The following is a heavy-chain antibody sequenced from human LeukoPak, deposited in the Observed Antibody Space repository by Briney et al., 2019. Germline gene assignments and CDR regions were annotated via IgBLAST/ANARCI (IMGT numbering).Heavy chain of an antibody. CDR1: GFTFSSYS. V-gene: IGHV3-48*04. J-gene: IGHJ4*02. CDR3: AKGGITMTDYYFDY. Sequence: PGGSLRLSCAASGFTFSSYSMNWVRQAPGKGLEWVSYISSSSSTIYYADSVKGRFTISRDNAKNSLYLQMNSLRAEDTAVYYCAKGGITMTDYYFDYWGQGTLVTVSS. D-gene: IGHD1-14*01. CDR2: ISSSSSTI.